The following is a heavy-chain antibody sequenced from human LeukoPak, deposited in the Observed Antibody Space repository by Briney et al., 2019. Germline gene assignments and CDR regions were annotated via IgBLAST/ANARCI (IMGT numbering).Heavy chain of an antibody. Sequence: GASVKVSCKASGYTFTNYYMHWVRQAPGQGLEWMGIINPSGGSTSYAQKFQGRVTMTRDTSTSTVYMELSSLRSEDTAVYYCARDRLYGGVGATPGYFDYWGQGTLVTVSS. J-gene: IGHJ4*02. CDR1: GYTFTNYY. CDR2: INPSGGST. V-gene: IGHV1-46*01. CDR3: ARDRLYGGVGATPGYFDY. D-gene: IGHD1-26*01.